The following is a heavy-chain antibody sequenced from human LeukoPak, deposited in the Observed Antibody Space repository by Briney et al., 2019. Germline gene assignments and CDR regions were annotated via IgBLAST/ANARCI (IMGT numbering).Heavy chain of an antibody. CDR2: ISSGSGYI. V-gene: IGHV3-21*06. Sequence: GESLKISCAASGFTFSSYSMNWVRQAPGKGLEWVSSISSGSGYIYYRDSVKGRFTISRHNAKNSLYLQMNGLRVEDTAVYYCARSTSARSPCFDYWGQGTLVTVSS. CDR3: ARSTSARSPCFDY. J-gene: IGHJ4*02. CDR1: GFTFSSYS. D-gene: IGHD6-6*01.